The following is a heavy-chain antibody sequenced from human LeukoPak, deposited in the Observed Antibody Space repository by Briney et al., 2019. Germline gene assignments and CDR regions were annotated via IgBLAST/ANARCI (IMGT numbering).Heavy chain of an antibody. Sequence: GGSLRLSCLASGFPFSRYAMHWVRQAPAKGLNYVSAISDSGGSTYYADSVKGRFTISRDNSKNTLYLQMSSLRAEDTAVYFCVRGYSFGPYGMDVWGQGTTVTVSS. CDR3: VRGYSFGPYGMDV. CDR1: GFPFSRYA. D-gene: IGHD2-15*01. V-gene: IGHV3-64D*09. CDR2: ISDSGGST. J-gene: IGHJ6*02.